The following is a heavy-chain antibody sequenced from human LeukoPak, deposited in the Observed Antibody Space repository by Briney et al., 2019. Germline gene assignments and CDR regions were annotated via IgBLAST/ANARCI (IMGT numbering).Heavy chain of an antibody. CDR3: ARVGLRGYSYGYYMDV. CDR1: GFTSSSYS. Sequence: GGSLRLSCAASGFTSSSYSMNWVRQAPGKGLEWVSSISSSSSYIYYADSVKGRFTISRDNAKNSLYLQMNSLRAEDTAVYYCARVGLRGYSYGYYMDVWGKGTTVTVSS. CDR2: ISSSSSYI. D-gene: IGHD5-18*01. J-gene: IGHJ6*03. V-gene: IGHV3-21*01.